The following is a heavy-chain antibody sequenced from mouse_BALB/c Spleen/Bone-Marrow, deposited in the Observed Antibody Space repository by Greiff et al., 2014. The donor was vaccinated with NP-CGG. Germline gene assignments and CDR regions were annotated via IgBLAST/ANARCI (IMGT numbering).Heavy chain of an antibody. Sequence: LQQSGGALVQPGGSLKLSCATSGFSFSDYYMYWVRQTPEKRLEWVAYISDSGGSSYYPDTVKGRFTISRDNAKNTLYLQMSRLKSEDTAMYYCARLGDYSYFDYWGQGTTLTDSS. CDR3: ARLGDYSYFDY. CDR2: ISDSGGSS. D-gene: IGHD1-1*01. J-gene: IGHJ2*01. CDR1: GFSFSDYY. V-gene: IGHV5-12*02.